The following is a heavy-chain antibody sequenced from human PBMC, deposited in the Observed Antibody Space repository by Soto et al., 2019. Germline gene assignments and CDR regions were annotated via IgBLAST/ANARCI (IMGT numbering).Heavy chain of an antibody. V-gene: IGHV3-9*01. J-gene: IGHJ4*02. CDR2: ISWNSGSI. CDR3: AKGPSLLRFFDY. CDR1: GFTFDDYA. D-gene: IGHD3-3*01. Sequence: SLRLSCAAPGFTFDDYAMHWVRQAPGKGLEWVSGISWNSGSIQYADSVKGRFIISRDNAKNSLYLQMNSLRIEDTALYYCAKGPSLLRFFDYWGQGALVTVSS.